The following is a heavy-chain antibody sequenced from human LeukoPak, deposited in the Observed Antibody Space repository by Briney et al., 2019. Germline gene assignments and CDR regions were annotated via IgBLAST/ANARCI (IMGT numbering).Heavy chain of an antibody. CDR2: INPNSGGT. Sequence: ASVKVSCKASGYTFTDHYIHWVRQAPGQGLEWMGRINPNSGGTNFAQKFQGRVTMTRDTSISTAYMELSGLRSDDTAMYYCARVMVSLVQGDYFYFDYWAQGTLVTVSS. CDR3: ARVMVSLVQGDYFYFDY. V-gene: IGHV1-2*06. CDR1: GYTFTDHY. D-gene: IGHD3-10*01. J-gene: IGHJ4*02.